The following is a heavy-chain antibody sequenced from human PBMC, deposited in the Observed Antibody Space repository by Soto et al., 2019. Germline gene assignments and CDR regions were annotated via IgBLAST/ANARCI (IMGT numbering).Heavy chain of an antibody. J-gene: IGHJ4*02. V-gene: IGHV3-23*01. D-gene: IGHD6-19*01. CDR1: GFTFSNFG. CDR2: IGVDGVTT. Sequence: PGGSLRLSCVASGFTFSNFGMSWVRQVPGQGLQWVSIIGVDGVTTYYADSVRGRFTISRDNSKNTLYLQMNSLRAEDTAIYYCVKDRTMAAPNDYFDYWGQGTLVTVSS. CDR3: VKDRTMAAPNDYFDY.